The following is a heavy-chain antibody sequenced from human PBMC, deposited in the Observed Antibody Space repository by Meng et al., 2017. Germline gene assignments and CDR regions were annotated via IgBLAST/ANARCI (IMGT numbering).Heavy chain of an antibody. Sequence: GESLKISCAASGFIFSSYAMHWVRQAPGRGLEWVAVISYDGSNKYYADSVKGRFTISRNNSKNTLYLQMNSLRAEDTAVYYCAKAFGPARPYYFDYWGQGTLVTVSS. CDR3: AKAFGPARPYYFDY. V-gene: IGHV3-30*04. J-gene: IGHJ4*02. D-gene: IGHD1-14*01. CDR1: GFIFSSYA. CDR2: ISYDGSNK.